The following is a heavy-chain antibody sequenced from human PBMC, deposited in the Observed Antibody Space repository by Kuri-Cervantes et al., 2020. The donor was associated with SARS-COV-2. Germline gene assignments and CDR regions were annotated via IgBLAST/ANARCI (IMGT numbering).Heavy chain of an antibody. J-gene: IGHJ6*03. CDR2: INPNSGGT. CDR1: GYTFTSYD. D-gene: IGHD5-12*01. Sequence: ASVKVSCKASGYTFTSYDINWVRQATGQGLEWMGWINPNSGGTNYAQKFQGRVTMTRDTSISTAYMELRRLRSDDTAVYYCARDSVATIEGYYYYYMDVWGKGTTVTVSS. CDR3: ARDSVATIEGYYYYYMDV. V-gene: IGHV1-2*02.